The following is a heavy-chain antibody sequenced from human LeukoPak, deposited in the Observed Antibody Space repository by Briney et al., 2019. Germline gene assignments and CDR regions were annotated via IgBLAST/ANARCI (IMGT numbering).Heavy chain of an antibody. CDR2: IDNDGSSS. V-gene: IGHV3-74*01. CDR1: GLPFTRHW. CDR3: AIGGVGSSGYVDYYYYNMDG. Sequence: PRGSPRLSCAASGLPFTRHWMRWVRQASGRGLVWVSRIDNDGSSSTYAASVKGRFTLSRDRAKNTPFLQMTSMRDEYTAVYYCAIGGVGSSGYVDYYYYNMDGWSKGTAATVSS. D-gene: IGHD5-18*01. J-gene: IGHJ6*03.